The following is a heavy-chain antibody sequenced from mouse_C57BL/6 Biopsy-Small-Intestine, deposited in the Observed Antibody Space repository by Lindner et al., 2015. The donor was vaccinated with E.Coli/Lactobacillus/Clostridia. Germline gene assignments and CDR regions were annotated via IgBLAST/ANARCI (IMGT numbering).Heavy chain of an antibody. Sequence: QLQESGPELVKPGASVKLSCKATGYTFTGYWIEWVKQRPGHGLEWIGEILPGSGSTSYNEKFKGKATFTADTSSNTAYMQLSSLTTEDSAIYYCAKTGSKYAWFAYWGQGTLVTVSA. J-gene: IGHJ3*01. CDR2: ILPGSGST. V-gene: IGHV1-9*01. CDR3: AKTGSKYAWFAY. CDR1: GYTFTGYW. D-gene: IGHD2-5*01.